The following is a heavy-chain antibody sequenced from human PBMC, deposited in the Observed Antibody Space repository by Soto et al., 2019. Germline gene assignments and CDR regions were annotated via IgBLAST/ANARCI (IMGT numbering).Heavy chain of an antibody. D-gene: IGHD3-3*01. V-gene: IGHV3-30*18. Sequence: QVQLVESGGGVVQPGRSLRLSCAASGFTFRSYGMQRVRQAPGKGLEWVAVIAYDGSNKYDADSLKGRFTISRDNSKNTLYLQMNSRRAEDTAVYYCAKDFTRFLEWLSDYFDYWGQGTLVTVSS. CDR3: AKDFTRFLEWLSDYFDY. J-gene: IGHJ4*02. CDR1: GFTFRSYG. CDR2: IAYDGSNK.